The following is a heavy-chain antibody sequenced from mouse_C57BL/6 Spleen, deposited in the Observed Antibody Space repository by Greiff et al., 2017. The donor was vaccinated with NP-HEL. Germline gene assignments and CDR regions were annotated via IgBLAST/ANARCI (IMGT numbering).Heavy chain of an antibody. CDR2: IYPGGGYT. CDR3: ARHDYDDHFDY. J-gene: IGHJ2*01. V-gene: IGHV1-63*01. Sequence: VQLQQSGAELVRPGTSVKMSCKASGYTFTNYWIGWAKQRPGHGLEWIGDIYPGGGYTNYNEKFKGKATLTADKSSSTAYMQFSSLTSEDSASYYCARHDYDDHFDYWGQGTTLTVSS. D-gene: IGHD2-4*01. CDR1: GYTFTNYW.